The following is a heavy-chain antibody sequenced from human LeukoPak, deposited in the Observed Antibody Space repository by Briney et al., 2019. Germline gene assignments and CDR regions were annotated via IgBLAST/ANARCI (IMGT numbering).Heavy chain of an antibody. J-gene: IGHJ5*02. V-gene: IGHV1-8*01. CDR3: ARRRQQQLINWFDP. D-gene: IGHD6-13*01. CDR2: MNPNSGNT. Sequence: GASVNVSCKASGYTFTSYDINWVRQATGQGLEWMGWMNPNSGNTGYAQKFQGRVTMTRNTSISTAYMELSSLRSEDTAVYYCARRRQQQLINWFDPWGQGTLVTVSS. CDR1: GYTFTSYD.